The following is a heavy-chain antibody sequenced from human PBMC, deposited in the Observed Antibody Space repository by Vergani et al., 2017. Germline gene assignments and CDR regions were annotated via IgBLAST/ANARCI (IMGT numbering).Heavy chain of an antibody. CDR3: ARWDCSSTSCYIGYYGMDV. J-gene: IGHJ6*02. CDR2: IKQDGSEK. CDR1: GFTFSSYW. V-gene: IGHV3-7*01. D-gene: IGHD2-2*02. Sequence: EVQLLESGGGLVQPGGSLRLSCAASGFTFSSYWMSWVRQAPGKGLEWVANIKQDGSEKYYVDSVKGRFTISRDNAKNSLYLQMNSLRAEDTAVYYCARWDCSSTSCYIGYYGMDVWGQGTTVTVSS.